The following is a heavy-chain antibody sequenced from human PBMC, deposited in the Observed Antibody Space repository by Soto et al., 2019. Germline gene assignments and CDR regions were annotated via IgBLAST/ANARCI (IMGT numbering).Heavy chain of an antibody. D-gene: IGHD1-26*01. J-gene: IGHJ4*02. Sequence: GGSLRLSCAASGFTFSSYAMRWVRQAPGKGLEWVAVISYDGSNKYYADSVKGRFTISRDNSKNTLYLQMNSLRAEDTAVYYCARATNSGSYVGPFDYWGQGTLVTVSS. CDR1: GFTFSSYA. CDR3: ARATNSGSYVGPFDY. V-gene: IGHV3-30-3*01. CDR2: ISYDGSNK.